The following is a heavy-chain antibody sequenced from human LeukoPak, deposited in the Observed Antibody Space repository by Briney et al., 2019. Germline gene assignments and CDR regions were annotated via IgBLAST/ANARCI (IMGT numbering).Heavy chain of an antibody. CDR2: IYYSGST. CDR1: GSSISSYY. CDR3: ARGPVAGTYYFDY. J-gene: IGHJ4*02. Sequence: SETLSLTCTVSGSSISSYYWSWIRQPPGKGLEWIGYIYYSGSTNYNPSLKSRVTISVDTSKNQFSLKLSSVTAADTAVYYCARGPVAGTYYFDYWGQGTLVTVSS. D-gene: IGHD6-19*01. V-gene: IGHV4-59*01.